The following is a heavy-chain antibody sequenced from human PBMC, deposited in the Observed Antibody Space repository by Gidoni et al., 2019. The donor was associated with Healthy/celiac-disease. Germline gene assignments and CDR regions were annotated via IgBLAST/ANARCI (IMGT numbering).Heavy chain of an antibody. CDR1: GVTFSSYG. CDR3: AKQGYSYGYYYMDV. Sequence: VQLVESGGGVVQPGRSLRLSCAAPGVTFSSYGLHWVRQAPGKGLAWVAVISYDGSNKYYADSVKGRFTISRDNSKNTLYLQMNSLRAEDTAVYYCAKQGYSYGYYYMDVWGKGTTVTVSS. V-gene: IGHV3-30*18. D-gene: IGHD5-18*01. CDR2: ISYDGSNK. J-gene: IGHJ6*03.